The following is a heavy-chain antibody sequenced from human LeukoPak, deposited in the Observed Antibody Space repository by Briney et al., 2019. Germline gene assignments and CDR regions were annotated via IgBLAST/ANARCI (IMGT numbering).Heavy chain of an antibody. CDR2: INHSGST. CDR3: ARGGASSKWFAS. D-gene: IGHD2-15*01. V-gene: IGHV4-34*01. J-gene: IGHJ5*01. Sequence: SETLSLTCAVYGGSFSGYYWSWIRQPPGKGLEWIGEINHSGSTNYNPSLKSRVTISVDTSKNQFSLKLTSVTEADTAVYFCARGGASSKWFASWGQGTLVTVSS. CDR1: GGSFSGYY.